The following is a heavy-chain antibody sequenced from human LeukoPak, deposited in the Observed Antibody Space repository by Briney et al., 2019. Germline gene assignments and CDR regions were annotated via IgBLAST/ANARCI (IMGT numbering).Heavy chain of an antibody. CDR3: ARGYCSGGSCYSRGDAFDI. D-gene: IGHD2-15*01. Sequence: GASVKVSCKASGYTFTSYDINWVRQATGQGLGWMGWMNPNSGNTGYAQKFQGRVTMTRNTSISTAYMELSSLRSEDTAVYYCARGYCSGGSCYSRGDAFDIWGQGTMVTVSS. J-gene: IGHJ3*02. V-gene: IGHV1-8*01. CDR2: MNPNSGNT. CDR1: GYTFTSYD.